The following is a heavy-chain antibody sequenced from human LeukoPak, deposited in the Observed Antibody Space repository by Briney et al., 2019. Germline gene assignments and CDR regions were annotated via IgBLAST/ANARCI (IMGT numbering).Heavy chain of an antibody. V-gene: IGHV4-59*08. CDR3: ARQASSGYPYDY. CDR2: IYYSGST. CDR1: GGSISSYY. D-gene: IGHD3-22*01. J-gene: IGHJ4*02. Sequence: PSETLSLTCTVSGGSISSYYWSWIRQPPGKGLEWIGYIYYSGSTNYNPSLKSRVTISVDTSKNQFSLKLSSVTAADTAVYYCARQASSGYPYDYWGQGTLVTVSS.